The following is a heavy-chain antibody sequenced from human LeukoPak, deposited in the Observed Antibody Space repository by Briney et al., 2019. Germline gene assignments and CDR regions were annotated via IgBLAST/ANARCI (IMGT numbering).Heavy chain of an antibody. CDR1: GGSISSYY. CDR2: IYTSGST. V-gene: IGHV4-4*07. CDR3: AKSLLYDRDAFDI. J-gene: IGHJ3*02. D-gene: IGHD1-14*01. Sequence: PSETLSLTCTVSGGSISSYYLSWIRQPAGKGLEWIGRIYTSGSTNYNPSLKSRVTMSVDTSKNQFSLKLSSVTAADTAVYYCAKSLLYDRDAFDIWGQGTMVTVSS.